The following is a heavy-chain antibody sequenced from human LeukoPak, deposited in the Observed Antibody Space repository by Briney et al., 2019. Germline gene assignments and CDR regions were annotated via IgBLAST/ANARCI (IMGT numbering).Heavy chain of an antibody. CDR3: AKAATMHYYGSGSFDY. CDR2: ISGSGGST. V-gene: IGHV3-23*01. J-gene: IGHJ4*02. Sequence: GGSLRLSCAASGFTFSSYAMSWVRQAPGKGLEWVSAISGSGGSTYCADSVKGRFTISRDNSKNTLYLQMNSLRAEDTAVYYCAKAATMHYYGSGSFDYWGQGTLVTVSS. CDR1: GFTFSSYA. D-gene: IGHD3-10*01.